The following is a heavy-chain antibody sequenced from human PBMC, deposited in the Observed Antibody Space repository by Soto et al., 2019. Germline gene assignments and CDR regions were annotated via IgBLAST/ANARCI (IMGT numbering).Heavy chain of an antibody. J-gene: IGHJ3*02. CDR3: ARRRGPERDCSVGSCYSRRDAFDI. Sequence: GVLRLSCXASGLTFSDHSMNWVSQAPGNAPEWVSSISSSKNYIYCADALEGRFSISRDNTQNSLYLQMNSRRVEDTAVYYCARRRGPERDCSVGSCYSRRDAFDIWGQGSMVAVSS. CDR2: ISSSKNYI. CDR1: GLTFSDHS. V-gene: IGHV3-21*01. D-gene: IGHD2-15*01.